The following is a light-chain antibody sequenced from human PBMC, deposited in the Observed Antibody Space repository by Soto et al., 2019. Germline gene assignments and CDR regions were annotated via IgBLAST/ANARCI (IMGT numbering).Light chain of an antibody. CDR1: SSDVGGYNY. Sequence: QSALTQPASVSGSPGQSITISCTGTSSDVGGYNYVSWYQQHPGKAPKLMIYDVSNRPSGVSNRFSGSESGNTASLTISGLQAEDEADYYCSSYASNSTRVFGGGTKLTVL. CDR2: DVS. J-gene: IGLJ3*02. CDR3: SSYASNSTRV. V-gene: IGLV2-14*01.